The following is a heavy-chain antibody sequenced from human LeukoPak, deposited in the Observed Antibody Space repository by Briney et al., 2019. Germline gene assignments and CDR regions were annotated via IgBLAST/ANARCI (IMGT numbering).Heavy chain of an antibody. D-gene: IGHD2-15*01. CDR1: GGSISSSSYY. Sequence: PSETLSLTCTVSGGSISSSSYYWGWIRQPPGKGLEWIGSIYYSGSTYYNPSLKSRVTISVDTSKNQFSLKLSSVTAADTAVYYCARHTPPFLVVRDYYYMDVWGKGTTVTVSS. CDR3: ARHTPPFLVVRDYYYMDV. CDR2: IYYSGST. J-gene: IGHJ6*03. V-gene: IGHV4-39*01.